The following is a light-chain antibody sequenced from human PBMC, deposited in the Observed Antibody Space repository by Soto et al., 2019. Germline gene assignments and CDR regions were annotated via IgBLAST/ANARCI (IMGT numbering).Light chain of an antibody. J-gene: IGKJ4*01. Sequence: AIQMTQSPSSLSASVGDRVTITCRASQGIRNDLGWYQQKPGKAPKLLIYAASSLQSGVPSRFSGSGSGTDFTLTISSLQPEDVATYYCLHDYTVGTFGGGTKVEIK. CDR1: QGIRND. CDR2: AAS. CDR3: LHDYTVGT. V-gene: IGKV1-6*01.